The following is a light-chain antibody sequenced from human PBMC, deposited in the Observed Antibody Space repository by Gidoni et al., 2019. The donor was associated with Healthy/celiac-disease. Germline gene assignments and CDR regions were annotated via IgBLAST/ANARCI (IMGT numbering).Light chain of an antibody. CDR3: QKYNSALCS. CDR1: QGISNY. Sequence: DIQMTQSPSSLSASVGDRVTITCRASQGISNYLAWYQQKPGKVPKLLSYAASTLQSGVPSRFSVSGSGTYFTLTISSLQPEDVATYYCQKYNSALCSFGQGTKLEIK. CDR2: AAS. J-gene: IGKJ2*04. V-gene: IGKV1-27*01.